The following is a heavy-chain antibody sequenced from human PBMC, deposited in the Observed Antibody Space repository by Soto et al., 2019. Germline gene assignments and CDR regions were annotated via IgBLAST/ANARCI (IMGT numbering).Heavy chain of an antibody. V-gene: IGHV3-30-3*01. CDR2: ISYDGSNK. Sequence: AGGSLRLSCAASGFTFSSYAMHWVRQAPGKGLEWVAVISYDGSNKCYADSVKGRFTISRDNSKNTLYLQMNSLRAEDTAVYYCARDREGVADFWSGYEDYWGQGTLVTVSS. D-gene: IGHD3-3*01. CDR3: ARDREGVADFWSGYEDY. J-gene: IGHJ4*02. CDR1: GFTFSSYA.